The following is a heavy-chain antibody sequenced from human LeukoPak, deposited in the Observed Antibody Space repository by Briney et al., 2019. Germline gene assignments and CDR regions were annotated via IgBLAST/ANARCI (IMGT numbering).Heavy chain of an antibody. CDR1: GYSISSGYY. CDR3: ARLTRGMIVVVMIGIDY. CDR2: IYHSGST. V-gene: IGHV4-38-2*01. D-gene: IGHD3-22*01. J-gene: IGHJ4*02. Sequence: PSETLSLTCAVSGYSISSGYYWGWIRQPPGQGVEWIGIIYHSGSTYYNPSLKRRVTISVDTSKNQFSLKLSSVTAADTAVYYCARLTRGMIVVVMIGIDYWGQGTLVTVSS.